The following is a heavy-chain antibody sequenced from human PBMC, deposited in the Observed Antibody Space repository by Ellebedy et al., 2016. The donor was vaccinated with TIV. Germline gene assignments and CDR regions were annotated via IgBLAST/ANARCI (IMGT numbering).Heavy chain of an antibody. Sequence: GESLKISCAASEFAFETDWMTWVRQAPGKGLEWVSFINSGSNKIKYADSVKGRFTISRDDAKNSLYLQMSSLRDEDTAVYYCARAWTMDYWGQGTLVTVSS. J-gene: IGHJ4*02. CDR1: EFAFETDW. V-gene: IGHV3-48*02. CDR2: INSGSNKI. D-gene: IGHD2-2*03. CDR3: ARAWTMDY.